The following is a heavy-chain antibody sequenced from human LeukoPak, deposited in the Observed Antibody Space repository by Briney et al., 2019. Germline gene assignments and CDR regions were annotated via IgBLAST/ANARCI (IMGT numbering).Heavy chain of an antibody. CDR1: GGSIRSTNW. D-gene: IGHD3-10*01. CDR3: ARESAEGSIRGLFDY. CDR2: IYHTGTT. V-gene: IGHV4-4*02. J-gene: IGHJ4*02. Sequence: SETLSLTCAVSGGSIRSTNWWTWVRQPPGKELEWIGEIYHTGTTDYNPPLKSRVTISVDKSKNQFSLKVNSVTAADTAVYYCARESAEGSIRGLFDYWGQGTLVTVSS.